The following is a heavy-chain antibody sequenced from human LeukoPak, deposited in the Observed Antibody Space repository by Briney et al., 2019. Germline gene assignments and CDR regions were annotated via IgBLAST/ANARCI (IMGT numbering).Heavy chain of an antibody. D-gene: IGHD1-26*01. CDR2: MLYRGST. V-gene: IGHV4-39*01. J-gene: IGHJ4*02. Sequence: SETLSLTCTVSGVSISTTSYYWGWIRQTPGKGLEWIGSMLYRGSTYYSPSLRSRVIISVDASKNQFSLKLSSVTAADTAVYFCARHGASGSYLYYFDYWGQGTLVTVSS. CDR3: ARHGASGSYLYYFDY. CDR1: GVSISTTSYY.